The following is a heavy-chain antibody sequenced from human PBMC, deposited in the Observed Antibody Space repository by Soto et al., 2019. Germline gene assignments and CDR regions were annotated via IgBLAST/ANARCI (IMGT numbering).Heavy chain of an antibody. J-gene: IGHJ4*02. D-gene: IGHD6-19*01. V-gene: IGHV3-23*01. Sequence: EVQLLESGGGLVQPGGSLRLSCAASGFTFSSYAMTWVRQAPGKGLEWVSLILGGSGMTYYADSVKGRFTISRDNSKNTLYLQMNSLRAEDSAVYYCVKGGPIGVSGDDYWGQGTLVTVSS. CDR2: ILGGSGMT. CDR1: GFTFSSYA. CDR3: VKGGPIGVSGDDY.